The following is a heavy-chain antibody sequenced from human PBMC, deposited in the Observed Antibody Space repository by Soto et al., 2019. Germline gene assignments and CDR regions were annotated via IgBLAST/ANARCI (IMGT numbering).Heavy chain of an antibody. Sequence: QVQLVESGGGVVQPGRSLRLSCAASGFTFSSYGMHWVRQAPGKGLEWVAVIWYDGSNKYYADSVKGRFTISRDNSKNTLDLQRNSLRAEDTAGCYCARDEVGLFDCWGQGTLVTVSS. J-gene: IGHJ4*02. D-gene: IGHD1-26*01. CDR2: IWYDGSNK. V-gene: IGHV3-33*01. CDR1: GFTFSSYG. CDR3: ARDEVGLFDC.